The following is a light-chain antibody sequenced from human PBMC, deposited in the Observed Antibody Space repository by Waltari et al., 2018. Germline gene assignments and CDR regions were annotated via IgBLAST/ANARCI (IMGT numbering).Light chain of an antibody. V-gene: IGLV2-14*01. J-gene: IGLJ3*02. CDR1: SSAVGGYNY. Sequence: QSALTQPASVSGSPGQSITISCTGTSSAVGGYNYVSWYQQHPGKAPKLMIYEVSNRPAGVSNRFSGFKSGNTASLTISGLQAEDEADYYCSSYTSSSTLWVFGGGTKLTVL. CDR3: SSYTSSSTLWV. CDR2: EVS.